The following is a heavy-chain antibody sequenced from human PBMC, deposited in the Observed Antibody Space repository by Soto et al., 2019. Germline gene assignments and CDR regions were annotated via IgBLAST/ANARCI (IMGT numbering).Heavy chain of an antibody. CDR3: ARSVGWYCSSTSCRGWFDP. CDR1: GGSISSYY. J-gene: IGHJ5*02. D-gene: IGHD2-2*01. CDR2: IYYSGGT. Sequence: PSETLSLTCTVSGGSISSYYWSWIRQPPGKGLEWIGYIYYSGGTNYNPSLKSRVTISVDTSKNQFSLKLSSVTAADTAVYYYARSVGWYCSSTSCRGWFDPWGQGTLVTVSS. V-gene: IGHV4-59*01.